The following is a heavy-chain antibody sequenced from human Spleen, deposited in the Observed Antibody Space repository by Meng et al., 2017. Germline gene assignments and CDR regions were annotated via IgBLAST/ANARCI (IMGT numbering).Heavy chain of an antibody. CDR2: INHSGST. CDR1: GGSFSGYY. CDR3: ARGPTTMAHDFDY. V-gene: IGHV4-34*01. Sequence: QVQQQAWGAGLLKPSEPLSLPCAVYGGSFSGYYWRWIRQPPGKGLEWIGEINHSGSTNYNPSLESRATISVDTSQNNLSLKLSSVTAADSAVYYCARGPTTMAHDFDYWGQGTLVTVSS. J-gene: IGHJ4*02. D-gene: IGHD4-11*01.